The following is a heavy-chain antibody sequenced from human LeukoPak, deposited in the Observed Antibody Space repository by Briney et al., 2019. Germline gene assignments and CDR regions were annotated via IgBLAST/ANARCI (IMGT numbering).Heavy chain of an antibody. V-gene: IGHV1-8*01. CDR1: GYTFTSYD. CDR3: AREDYYYCGSIDY. CDR2: MNPNSGTT. J-gene: IGHJ4*02. D-gene: IGHD2-21*01. Sequence: ASVKVSCKASGYTFTSYDIHWVRQATGQGLEWLGWMNPNSGTTAYAQKFQGRVTITRNTSISTAYMELSSLRSEDTAVDYCAREDYYYCGSIDYWGQGSLVTVSS.